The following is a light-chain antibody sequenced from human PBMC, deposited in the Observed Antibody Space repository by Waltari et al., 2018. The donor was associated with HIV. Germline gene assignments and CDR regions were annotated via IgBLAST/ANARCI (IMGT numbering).Light chain of an antibody. J-gene: IGKJ2*01. CDR1: QSVLYSSNNKNY. V-gene: IGKV4-1*01. Sequence: DIVMTQSPDSLAVSLGERATINCKSSQSVLYSSNNKNYLAWYQQKPGQPPKLLIYWASTQESGVPDRFSGSGSGTHFTLTISSLQAEDVAVYYCQQYYNSPYTFGQGTKLEIK. CDR2: WAS. CDR3: QQYYNSPYT.